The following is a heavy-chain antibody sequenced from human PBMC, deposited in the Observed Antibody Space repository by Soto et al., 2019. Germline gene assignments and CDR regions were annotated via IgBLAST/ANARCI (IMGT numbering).Heavy chain of an antibody. CDR3: AREYCSSTSCYTRKASGRVNAYCYFDL. CDR1: GGSFSGYY. CDR2: INHSGST. Sequence: QVQLQQWGAVLLKPSETLSLTFAVYGGSFSGYYWSWIRQPPGKGLEWIGEINHSGSTNYNPSLTSPVTIAVATSTTQFTLKLSSVTAADTAVYYCAREYCSSTSCYTRKASGRVNAYCYFDLWGRGTLVTVCS. V-gene: IGHV4-34*01. D-gene: IGHD2-2*02. J-gene: IGHJ2*01.